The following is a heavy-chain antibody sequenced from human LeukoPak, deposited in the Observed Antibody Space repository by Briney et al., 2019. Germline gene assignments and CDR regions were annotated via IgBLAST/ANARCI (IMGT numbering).Heavy chain of an antibody. Sequence: QTGGSLRLSCAAFGFTFSNYWMNWVRQAPGKGLEWVAIIKLDGSVKYYVDSVKGRFSISRDNAKNSVYLQMNSLRAEDTAVYYCAKDTQWLVDMVDYWGQGTLVTVSS. CDR2: IKLDGSVK. D-gene: IGHD6-19*01. CDR1: GFTFSNYW. J-gene: IGHJ4*02. V-gene: IGHV3-7*03. CDR3: AKDTQWLVDMVDY.